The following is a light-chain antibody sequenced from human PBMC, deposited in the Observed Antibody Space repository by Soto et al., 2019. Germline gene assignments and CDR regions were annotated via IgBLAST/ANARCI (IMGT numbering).Light chain of an antibody. Sequence: QSVLTQPPSASGTPGQRVTISCSGSSSNIGSNTVNWYQQLPGTAPKLLIYRNNQRPSGVPDRFSGSKSGTSASLAISGLQSEDEADYYCAAWDDILNGVAFGGGTKLTVL. J-gene: IGLJ2*01. CDR2: RNN. CDR3: AAWDDILNGVA. V-gene: IGLV1-44*01. CDR1: SSNIGSNT.